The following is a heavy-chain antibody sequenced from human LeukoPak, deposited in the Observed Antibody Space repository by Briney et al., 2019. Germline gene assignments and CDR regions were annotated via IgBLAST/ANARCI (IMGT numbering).Heavy chain of an antibody. CDR1: GFTVSSNY. CDR3: ARDRYYPNSSGSPRDAFDI. Sequence: GSLRLSCAASGFTVSSNYMSWVRQAPGKGLEWVSVIYSGGSTYYADSVTGRFTISRDNSKNTLYLQMNSLRAEDSAVYYCARDRYYPNSSGSPRDAFDIWGQGTMVAVSS. CDR2: IYSGGST. V-gene: IGHV3-66*01. D-gene: IGHD6-19*01. J-gene: IGHJ3*02.